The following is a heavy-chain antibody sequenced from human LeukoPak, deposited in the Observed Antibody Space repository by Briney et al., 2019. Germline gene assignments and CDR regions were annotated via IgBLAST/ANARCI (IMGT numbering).Heavy chain of an antibody. CDR1: GGSFSGYY. D-gene: IGHD1-26*01. V-gene: IGHV4-34*01. CDR2: INHSGST. J-gene: IGHJ4*02. Sequence: PSETLSLTCAVYGGSFSGYYWSWIRQPPGKGLEWIGEINHSGSTNYNPSLKSRVTISVDTSKNQFSLKLSSVTAADTAVYYCARAWVGATNYFDYWGQGTLVTVSS. CDR3: ARAWVGATNYFDY.